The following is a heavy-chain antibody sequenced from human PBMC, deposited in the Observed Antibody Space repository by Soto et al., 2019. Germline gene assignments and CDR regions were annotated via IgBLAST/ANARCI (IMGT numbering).Heavy chain of an antibody. CDR2: ISAYNGNT. V-gene: IGHV1-18*01. CDR3: ARENDFWRGPTSIDFDY. Sequence: QVQLVQSGAEVKKPGASVKVSCKASGYTFTSYGISWVRQAPGQGLEWMGWISAYNGNTNYAQKLQGRVTMTTDTPRSTAYRELRSLRSDDTAVYYCARENDFWRGPTSIDFDYGGQGPLVTVSS. J-gene: IGHJ4*02. CDR1: GYTFTSYG. D-gene: IGHD3-3*01.